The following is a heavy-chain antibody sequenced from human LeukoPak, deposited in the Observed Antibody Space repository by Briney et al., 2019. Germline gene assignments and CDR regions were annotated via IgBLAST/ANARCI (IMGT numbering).Heavy chain of an antibody. CDR2: INPNSGGT. J-gene: IGHJ5*02. V-gene: IGHV1-2*06. Sequence: GASVKVSCKASGYTFTGYYMHWVRQAPGQGLEWMGRINPNSGGTNYAQKFQGRVTMTRDTSISTAYMELSRLRSDDTAVYYCARVPGPSRLAAAYSWFDPWGQGTLVTVSS. CDR3: ARVPGPSRLAAAYSWFDP. D-gene: IGHD6-13*01. CDR1: GYTFTGYY.